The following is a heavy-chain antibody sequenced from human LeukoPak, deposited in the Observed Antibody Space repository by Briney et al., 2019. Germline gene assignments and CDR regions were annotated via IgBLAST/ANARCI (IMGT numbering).Heavy chain of an antibody. CDR2: INEDGRHK. Sequence: GGSLRLSCTASGFSFTTYWMAWVRQAPGKGLEWVANINEDGRHKNYLDSVKGRLTISRDNTKNSVYLQMNSLRAEDTAVYYCARDPPHRFTMIEKDSWGQGILVTVSS. J-gene: IGHJ4*02. CDR3: ARDPPHRFTMIEKDS. CDR1: GFSFTTYW. V-gene: IGHV3-7*01. D-gene: IGHD3-22*01.